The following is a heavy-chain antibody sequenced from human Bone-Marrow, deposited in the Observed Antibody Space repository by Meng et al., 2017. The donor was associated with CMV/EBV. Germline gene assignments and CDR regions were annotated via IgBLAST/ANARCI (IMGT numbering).Heavy chain of an antibody. CDR1: GGSISSYY. CDR3: AREVGCSGGSYQPYYYGMDV. CDR2: IYYSGST. J-gene: IGHJ6*02. Sequence: SETLSLTCTVSGGSISSYYWSWIRQPPGKGLEWIGYIYYSGSTYYNPSLKSRVTISVDTSKNQFSLKLSSVTAADTAVYYCAREVGCSGGSYQPYYYGMDVWGQGTTVTVSS. D-gene: IGHD2-15*01. V-gene: IGHV4-59*12.